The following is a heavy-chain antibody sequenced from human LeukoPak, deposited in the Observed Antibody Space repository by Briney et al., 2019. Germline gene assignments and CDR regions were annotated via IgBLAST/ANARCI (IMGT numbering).Heavy chain of an antibody. J-gene: IGHJ4*02. CDR3: AKVKSDFDY. CDR1: GYSITSSSW. CDR2: IYHSGTT. V-gene: IGHV4-28*03. Sequence: SDTLSLTRAVSGYSITSSSWWGWIRQPPGKGLEWIGYIYHSGTTYYNPSLQSRVTMSVDTSKNQFSLKLSSVTAADTAVYYCAKVKSDFDYWGQGTLVTVSS.